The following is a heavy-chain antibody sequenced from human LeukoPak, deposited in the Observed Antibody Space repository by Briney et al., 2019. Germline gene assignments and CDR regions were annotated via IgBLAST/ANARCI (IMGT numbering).Heavy chain of an antibody. D-gene: IGHD4-17*01. Sequence: ASVKVSCKASGYTFSSHGISWVRQAPGQGLEWMAWINAYNGNTNYAQKLQGRVTMTTDTSTSTAYMELRSLRSDDTAVYYCARSTTKAFDIWGQGTMVTVSS. CDR2: INAYNGNT. CDR1: GYTFSSHG. CDR3: ARSTTKAFDI. J-gene: IGHJ3*02. V-gene: IGHV1-18*01.